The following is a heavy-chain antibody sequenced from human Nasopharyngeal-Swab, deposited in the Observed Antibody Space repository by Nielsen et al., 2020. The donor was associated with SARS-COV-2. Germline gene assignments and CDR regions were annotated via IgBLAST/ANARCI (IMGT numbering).Heavy chain of an antibody. CDR1: GGSISSYY. CDR3: ARKASSSWYSGWFDP. Sequence: SGTLSLTCSVSGGSISSYYWNWIRQSPGKGLEWIGYFFHSGGTNYNPSFKSRVTISIDTSNNQVSLKLSSVTAADTAVYYCARKASSSWYSGWFDPWGQGTLVTVSS. J-gene: IGHJ5*02. D-gene: IGHD6-13*01. CDR2: FFHSGGT. V-gene: IGHV4-59*13.